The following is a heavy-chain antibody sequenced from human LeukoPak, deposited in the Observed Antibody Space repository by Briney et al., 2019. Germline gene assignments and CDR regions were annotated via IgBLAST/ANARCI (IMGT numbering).Heavy chain of an antibody. Sequence: PGGSLRLSCAASGFTFSSYSMNWVRQAPGKGLEWVSYISSSSSTIYYADSVKGRFTISRDNAKNSLYLQMNSLRAEDTAVYYCARPSSSSWYGGYFQHWGQGTLVTVSS. CDR3: ARPSSSSWYGGYFQH. J-gene: IGHJ1*01. D-gene: IGHD6-13*01. CDR1: GFTFSSYS. CDR2: ISSSSSTI. V-gene: IGHV3-48*04.